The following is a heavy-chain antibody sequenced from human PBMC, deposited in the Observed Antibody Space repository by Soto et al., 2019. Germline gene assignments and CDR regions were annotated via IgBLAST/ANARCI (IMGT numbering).Heavy chain of an antibody. V-gene: IGHV1-46*01. J-gene: IGHJ6*02. Sequence: GSSVKVSCKASGYTFTSYYMHWVRQAPGRGHEWMGIINPSGGSTSYAQKFQGRVTMTRDTSTSTVYMELSSLRSEDTAVYYCAREGKDDIFTDYPYYYYGMDVWGQGTTVTVSS. CDR1: GYTFTSYY. CDR2: INPSGGST. D-gene: IGHD3-9*01. CDR3: AREGKDDIFTDYPYYYYGMDV.